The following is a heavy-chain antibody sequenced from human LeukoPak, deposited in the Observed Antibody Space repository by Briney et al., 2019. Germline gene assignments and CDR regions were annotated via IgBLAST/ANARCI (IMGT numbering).Heavy chain of an antibody. J-gene: IGHJ4*02. D-gene: IGHD3-22*01. CDR3: AKDRVVVKHSAFDY. CDR1: GFTFSSYA. Sequence: SGGSLRLSCAASGFTFSSYAMSWVRQAPGKGLEWVSAISGSGGSTYYADSVKGRFTISRDNSKNTLYPQMNSLRAEDTAVYYCAKDRVVVKHSAFDYWGQGTLVTVSS. V-gene: IGHV3-23*01. CDR2: ISGSGGST.